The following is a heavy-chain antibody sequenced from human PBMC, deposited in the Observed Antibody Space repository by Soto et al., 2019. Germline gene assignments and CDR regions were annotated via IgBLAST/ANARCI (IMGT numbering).Heavy chain of an antibody. CDR3: ARGFIVVPSGMDV. CDR2: IYSGGST. D-gene: IGHD3-22*01. Sequence: VQLVESVGGLIQPGGSLRLSCAASGFTVRSNYMSWVRHAPGKGLEWVSVIYSGGSTYYADSVKGRFTISRDNSKNTLYLQMTSLSVEDTAVYHCARGFIVVPSGMDVWGQGTTVTVCS. CDR1: GFTVRSNY. V-gene: IGHV3-53*01. J-gene: IGHJ6*02.